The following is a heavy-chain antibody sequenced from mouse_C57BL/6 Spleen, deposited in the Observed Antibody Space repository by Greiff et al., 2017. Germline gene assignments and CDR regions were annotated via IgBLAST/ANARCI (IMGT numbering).Heavy chain of an antibody. CDR1: GYAFSSSW. J-gene: IGHJ4*01. CDR2: IYPGDGDT. Sequence: QVQLQQSGPELVKPGASVKISCKASGYAFSSSWMNWVKQRPGKGLEWIGRIYPGDGDTNYNGKFKGKATLTADKSSSTAYMQLSSLTSEDSAVYFCARSGTTVLYYYAMDYWGQGTSVTVSS. CDR3: ARSGTTVLYYYAMDY. D-gene: IGHD1-1*01. V-gene: IGHV1-82*01.